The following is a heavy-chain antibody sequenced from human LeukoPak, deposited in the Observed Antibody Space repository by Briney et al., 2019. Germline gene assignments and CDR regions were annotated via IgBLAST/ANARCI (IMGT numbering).Heavy chain of an antibody. CDR2: INPNSGGT. V-gene: IGHV1-2*06. J-gene: IGHJ4*02. D-gene: IGHD6-13*01. Sequence: ASVKVSCKASGYTFTGYYMHRVRQAPGQGLEWMGRINPNSGGTNYAQKFQGRVTMTRDTSISTAYMELSRLRSDGTAVYYCARVRIAAAGTSNYWGQGTLVTVSS. CDR3: ARVRIAAAGTSNY. CDR1: GYTFTGYY.